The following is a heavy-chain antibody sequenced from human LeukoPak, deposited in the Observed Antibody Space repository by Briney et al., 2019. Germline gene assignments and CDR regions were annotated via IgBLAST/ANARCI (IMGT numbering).Heavy chain of an antibody. J-gene: IGHJ4*02. CDR2: ISYDGTKK. D-gene: IGHD5-18*01. Sequence: GRSLRLSCAASGFTFSSYAMHWVRQAPGKGLEWVALISYDGTKKYYADPVKGRFTVSRDNSKNTLFLQLNSLRVEDTAVYYCARLGEDTYGYQTDFDYWGQGTLVTVSS. V-gene: IGHV3-30-3*01. CDR3: ARLGEDTYGYQTDFDY. CDR1: GFTFSSYA.